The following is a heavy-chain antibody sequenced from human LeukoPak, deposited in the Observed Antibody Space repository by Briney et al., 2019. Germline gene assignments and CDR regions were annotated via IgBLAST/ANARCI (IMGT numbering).Heavy chain of an antibody. Sequence: ASVKVSCRASGYTFTRYYMHWVRQAPGQGLEWMGIIDPSGGTTNHAQKFQGRVTMTRDTSTSTVYMELSSLRSEDTAVYYCARVGGYNWNHRLGYWGQGTLVTVSS. D-gene: IGHD1-14*01. V-gene: IGHV1-46*01. CDR2: IDPSGGTT. CDR1: GYTFTRYY. CDR3: ARVGGYNWNHRLGY. J-gene: IGHJ4*02.